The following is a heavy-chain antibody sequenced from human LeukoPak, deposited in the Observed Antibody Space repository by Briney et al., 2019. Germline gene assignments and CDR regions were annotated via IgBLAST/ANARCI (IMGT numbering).Heavy chain of an antibody. CDR2: IYYSGST. V-gene: IGHV4-39*07. CDR1: GGSISSSSYY. J-gene: IGHJ3*02. Sequence: SETLSLTCTVSGGSISSSSYYWGWIRQPPGKGLEWIGSIYYSGSTYYNPSLKSRVTISVDTSKNQFSLKLSSVTAADTAVYYCARDYYYDSSGYSVLDAFDIRGQGTMVTVSS. D-gene: IGHD3-22*01. CDR3: ARDYYYDSSGYSVLDAFDI.